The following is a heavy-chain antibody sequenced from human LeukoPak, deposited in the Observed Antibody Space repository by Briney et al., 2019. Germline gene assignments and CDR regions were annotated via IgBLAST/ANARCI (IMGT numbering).Heavy chain of an antibody. CDR3: ARDGSPDSSNWYWRDYFDY. D-gene: IGHD6-13*01. Sequence: PGGSLRLSCAASGFSFSIHDMTWVRQAPGKGLEWVSTISNSDNSTYYTDSVKGRFTFSRDSSKNTLYLQMNSLRAEDTAVYYCARDGSPDSSNWYWRDYFDYWGQGTLVTVSS. CDR2: ISNSDNST. V-gene: IGHV3-23*01. CDR1: GFSFSIHD. J-gene: IGHJ4*02.